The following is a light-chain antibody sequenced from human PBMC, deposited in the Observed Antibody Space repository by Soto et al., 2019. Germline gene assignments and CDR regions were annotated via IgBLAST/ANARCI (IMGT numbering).Light chain of an antibody. J-gene: IGKJ1*01. CDR3: QQTYNSPET. CDR1: QSIDNY. V-gene: IGKV1-39*01. Sequence: DIQMTQSPSSLSASVGDRVTITCRASQSIDNYLNWFQQKPGNPPKLLIYAASILQNGVPSRFSGRGSGTDFTLTISSLQPEDFATYYCQQTYNSPETFGQGTKVEI. CDR2: AAS.